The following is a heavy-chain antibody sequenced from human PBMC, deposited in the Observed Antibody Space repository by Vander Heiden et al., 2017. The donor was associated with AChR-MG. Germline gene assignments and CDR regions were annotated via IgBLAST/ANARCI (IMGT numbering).Heavy chain of an antibody. CDR2: IYHSGST. Sequence: QLQLQESGSGLVKPSQTLSLTCAVSGGSISSGGYSWSWIRQPPGKGLEWIGYIYHSGSTYYNPSFKSRVTISVDRSKNQFSLKLRSVTAADTAVYYCASYCRGEEYNWFDPWGQGPLVTVSS. CDR1: GGSISSGGYS. V-gene: IGHV4-30-2*01. D-gene: IGHD3-10*01. J-gene: IGHJ5*02. CDR3: ASYCRGEEYNWFDP.